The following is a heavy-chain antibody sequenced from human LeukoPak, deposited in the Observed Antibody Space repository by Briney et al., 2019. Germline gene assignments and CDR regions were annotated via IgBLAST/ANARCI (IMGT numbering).Heavy chain of an antibody. CDR3: ARGGDGDYYYYYYMDV. Sequence: ASVKVSCKASGYTFTSYYMHWVRQAPGQGLEWMGIINPSGGSTSYAQKFQGRVTMTRDMPTSTVYMELSSLRSEDTAVYYCARGGDGDYYYYYYMDVWGKGTTVTVSS. D-gene: IGHD4-17*01. CDR2: INPSGGST. V-gene: IGHV1-46*01. CDR1: GYTFTSYY. J-gene: IGHJ6*03.